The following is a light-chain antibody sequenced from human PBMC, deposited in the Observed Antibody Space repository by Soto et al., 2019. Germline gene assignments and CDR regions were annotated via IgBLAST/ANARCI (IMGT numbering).Light chain of an antibody. V-gene: IGKV3-15*01. Sequence: EIVLTQSPATLSLSPVERATLSCRASQSVSSYLAWYQQKPGQAPRLLIFAASTRATGIPARFSGSGSGTEFSLTITSLQSEDFALYYCQQYNNRPPWTFGQGTKVDIK. CDR3: QQYNNRPPWT. J-gene: IGKJ1*01. CDR2: AAS. CDR1: QSVSSY.